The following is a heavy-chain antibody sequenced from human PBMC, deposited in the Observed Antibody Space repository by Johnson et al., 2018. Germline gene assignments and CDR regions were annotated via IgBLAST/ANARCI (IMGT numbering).Heavy chain of an antibody. CDR2: INHSGST. Sequence: QVQLQQWGAGLLKPSETLSLTCAVYGGSFSGYYWSWIRQPPGKGLEWIGEINHSGSTNYNPSLKSRVTISVDTSKNQFSLKLSSVTAADTAVYYCAGGGYYDSSGYYPDAFDIWGQGTMVTVSS. D-gene: IGHD3-22*01. CDR1: GGSFSGYY. V-gene: IGHV4-34*01. CDR3: AGGGYYDSSGYYPDAFDI. J-gene: IGHJ3*02.